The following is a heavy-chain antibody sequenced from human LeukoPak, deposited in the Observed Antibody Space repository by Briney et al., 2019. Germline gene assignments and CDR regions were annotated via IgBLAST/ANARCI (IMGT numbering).Heavy chain of an antibody. CDR1: GFTVSSNY. CDR3: ARDNSVGDNAWWFDP. Sequence: PGGSLRLSCAASGFTVSSNYMSWVRQAPGKGLEWVSLIYTGGSTYYADSVRGRFTISRDTSKNMVFLQMNSLRVEDTAIYYCARDNSVGDNAWWFDPWGQGTLVTVSS. J-gene: IGHJ5*02. CDR2: IYTGGST. D-gene: IGHD1-26*01. V-gene: IGHV3-53*01.